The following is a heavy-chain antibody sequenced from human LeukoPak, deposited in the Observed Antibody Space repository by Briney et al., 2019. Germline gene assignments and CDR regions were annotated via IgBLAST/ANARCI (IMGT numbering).Heavy chain of an antibody. Sequence: SETLSLTCAVYGGSFSGYYWSWIRQPPGKGLEWIGEINHSGSTYYNPSLKSRVTISVDTSKSQFSLKLSSVTAADTAVYYCARLGYNWNDGDYWGQGTLVTVSS. V-gene: IGHV4-34*01. CDR1: GGSFSGYY. CDR2: INHSGST. D-gene: IGHD1-1*01. CDR3: ARLGYNWNDGDY. J-gene: IGHJ4*02.